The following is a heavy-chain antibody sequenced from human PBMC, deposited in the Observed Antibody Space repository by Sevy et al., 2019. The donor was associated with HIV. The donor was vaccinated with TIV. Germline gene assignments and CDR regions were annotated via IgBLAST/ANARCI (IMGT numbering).Heavy chain of an antibody. CDR1: GFTFSKYS. D-gene: IGHD2-8*01. Sequence: GGSLRLSCAASGFTFSKYSMSWVRQPPGKGLEWVSTLSFGCGEINYADSVKGRFTISRDNSKSSVYLQMNNRRPEDTAVYYCRGGGCTKPHDYWGQGTLVTVSS. CDR3: RGGGCTKPHDY. CDR2: LSFGCGEI. V-gene: IGHV3-23*01. J-gene: IGHJ4*02.